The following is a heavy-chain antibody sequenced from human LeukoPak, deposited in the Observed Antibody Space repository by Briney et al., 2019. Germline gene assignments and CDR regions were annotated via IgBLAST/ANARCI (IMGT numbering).Heavy chain of an antibody. CDR3: AKTGGISSGYCFDY. Sequence: GRSLRLSCAASGFRFDDYGMHWVRQAPGKGLEWVAVISYDGSNKYYADSVKGRFTISRDNSKNTLYLQMNSLRAEDTAVYYCAKTGGISSGYCFDYWGQGTLVTVSS. CDR2: ISYDGSNK. J-gene: IGHJ4*02. CDR1: GFRFDDYG. D-gene: IGHD3-22*01. V-gene: IGHV3-30*18.